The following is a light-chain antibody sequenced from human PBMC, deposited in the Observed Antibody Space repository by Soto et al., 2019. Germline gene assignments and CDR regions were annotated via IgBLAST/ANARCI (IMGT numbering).Light chain of an antibody. CDR1: STDLGTYNL. Sequence: QSVLTQPASVSGSPGQSITISCTGISTDLGTYNLVSWYQQHPGKAPKLMIYEVNKRPSGVSNRFSCSRSVNTAALTMSGLQAEDEAEYYCCAYAGSSTQFGGGVKLTVL. CDR2: EVN. CDR3: CAYAGSSTQ. J-gene: IGLJ3*02. V-gene: IGLV2-23*02.